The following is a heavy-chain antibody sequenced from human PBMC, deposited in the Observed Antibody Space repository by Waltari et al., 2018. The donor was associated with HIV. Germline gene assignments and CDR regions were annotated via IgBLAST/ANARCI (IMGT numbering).Heavy chain of an antibody. Sequence: EVQLMESGGGLVQSGGSLRLSCAAPGFTFPNYRSSWVRQTPGKGLEWVAYIKDDGSEKYYMGSVKGRFTISRDNAKNSMFLQMNSLRAEDTAVYYCARIGTFPHNYAIDFWGQGTTVTVSS. D-gene: IGHD1-26*01. CDR3: ARIGTFPHNYAIDF. J-gene: IGHJ6*02. CDR1: GFTFPNYR. V-gene: IGHV3-7*01. CDR2: IKDDGSEK.